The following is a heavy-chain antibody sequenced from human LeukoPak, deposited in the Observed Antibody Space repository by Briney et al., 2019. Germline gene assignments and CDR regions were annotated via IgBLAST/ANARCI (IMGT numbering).Heavy chain of an antibody. D-gene: IGHD6-19*01. CDR1: GFTFSSYS. J-gene: IGHJ4*02. V-gene: IGHV3-21*01. CDR3: AIAVAGTAFDY. Sequence: WGSLRLSCAASGFTFSSYSMNWVRQAPGKGLEWVSSISSSSSYIYYAGSVKGRFTISRDNAKNSLCLQMNSLRAEDTAVYYCAIAVAGTAFDYWGQGTLVTVSS. CDR2: ISSSSSYI.